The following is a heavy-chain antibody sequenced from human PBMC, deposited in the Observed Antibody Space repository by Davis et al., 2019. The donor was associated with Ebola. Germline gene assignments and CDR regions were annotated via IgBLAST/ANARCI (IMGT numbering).Heavy chain of an antibody. CDR2: IWYDGSNK. CDR1: GFIFSSYG. V-gene: IGHV3-33*01. CDR3: AREGGEYSSTFYYYYGMDV. J-gene: IGHJ6*02. D-gene: IGHD6-6*01. Sequence: SLKTPCAAPGFIFSSYGMHRVRQAPGKGPEWVAVIWYDGSNKYYADSVKGRFTISRDNSKNTLYLQMNSLGAEDTAVYCCAREGGEYSSTFYYYYGMDVWGQGTTVTVSS.